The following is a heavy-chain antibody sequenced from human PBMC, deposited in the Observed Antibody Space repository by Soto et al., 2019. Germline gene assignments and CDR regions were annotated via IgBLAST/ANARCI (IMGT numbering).Heavy chain of an antibody. J-gene: IGHJ4*02. CDR2: MSYDGSNE. CDR1: GFTFSHYA. Sequence: QVQLVESGGGVVQPGRSLRLSCAASGFTFSHYAMHWVRQAPGKGLEWVALMSYDGSNEYYADSVKGRFTISRDNSKNTLYLQMNSLRAEDTAVYYCAKAGSHNVDYWGQGTLVTVSS. CDR3: AKAGSHNVDY. V-gene: IGHV3-30*18. D-gene: IGHD1-26*01.